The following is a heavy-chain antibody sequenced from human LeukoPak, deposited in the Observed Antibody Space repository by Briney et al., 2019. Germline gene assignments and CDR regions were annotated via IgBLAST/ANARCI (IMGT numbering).Heavy chain of an antibody. CDR1: GGSFSGYY. Sequence: SETLSLTCAVYGGSFSGYYWSWIRQPPGKGLEWIGEINHSGSTNYNPSLKSRVTISVDTSKNQFSLKLSSVTAADTAVYYCARVAYYDFWSGYYGASYYFDYWGQGTLVTVSS. D-gene: IGHD3-3*01. J-gene: IGHJ4*02. V-gene: IGHV4-34*01. CDR3: ARVAYYDFWSGYYGASYYFDY. CDR2: INHSGST.